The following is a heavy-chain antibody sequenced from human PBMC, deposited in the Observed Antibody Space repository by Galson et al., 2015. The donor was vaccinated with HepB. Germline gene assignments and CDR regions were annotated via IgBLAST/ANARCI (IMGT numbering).Heavy chain of an antibody. Sequence: SVKVSCKASGYTFTSYYMHWVRQAPGQGLEWMGWINPNSGGTNYAQKFQGRVAMTRDTSISTAYMELSRLRSDDTAVYYCARELRFLEWLLDFDYWGQGTLVTVSS. V-gene: IGHV1-2*02. CDR1: GYTFTSYY. CDR2: INPNSGGT. J-gene: IGHJ4*02. D-gene: IGHD3-3*01. CDR3: ARELRFLEWLLDFDY.